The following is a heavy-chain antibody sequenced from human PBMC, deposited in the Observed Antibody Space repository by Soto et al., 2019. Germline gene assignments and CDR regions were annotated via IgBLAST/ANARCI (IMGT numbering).Heavy chain of an antibody. D-gene: IGHD2-15*01. Sequence: PGGSLRLSCAASGFTFSSYAMHWVRQAPGKGLEWVAVISYDGSNKYYADSVKGRFTISRDNSKNTLYLQMNSLRAEDTAVYYCARDLAPVVYWGQGTLVTVSS. V-gene: IGHV3-30-3*01. CDR2: ISYDGSNK. CDR3: ARDLAPVVY. J-gene: IGHJ4*02. CDR1: GFTFSSYA.